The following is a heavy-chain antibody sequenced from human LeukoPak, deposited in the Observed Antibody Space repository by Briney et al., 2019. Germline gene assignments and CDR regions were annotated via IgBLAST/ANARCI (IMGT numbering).Heavy chain of an antibody. CDR1: GVSISSYY. CDR2: IYTTGST. CDR3: ARQLAVASKAGFDY. D-gene: IGHD6-19*01. Sequence: SETLSLTCTVSGVSISSYYWTWLRQPAGKGLEWIGRIYTTGSTNYNPSLNSRVTMSVDTSKKQFSLKLSSVTAADTAVYYCARQLAVASKAGFDYWGQGTLVTVSS. V-gene: IGHV4-4*07. J-gene: IGHJ4*02.